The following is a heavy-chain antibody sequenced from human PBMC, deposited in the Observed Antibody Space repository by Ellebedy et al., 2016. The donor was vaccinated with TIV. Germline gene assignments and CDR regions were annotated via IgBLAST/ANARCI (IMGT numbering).Heavy chain of an antibody. D-gene: IGHD3-9*01. CDR1: GGSISSYY. V-gene: IGHV4-59*12. CDR2: IYYSGSP. Sequence: MPSETLSLTCTVSGGSISSYYWSWIRQPPGKGLEWIGYIYYSGSPTYNPSLKSRLTISVDTSKNQFSLKLSSVTAADTAVYYCARAPGRVLTGYYKRSYGMDVWGQGATVTVSS. J-gene: IGHJ6*02. CDR3: ARAPGRVLTGYYKRSYGMDV.